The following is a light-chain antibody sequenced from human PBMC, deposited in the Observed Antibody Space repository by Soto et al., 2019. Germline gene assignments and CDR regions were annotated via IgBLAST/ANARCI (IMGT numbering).Light chain of an antibody. V-gene: IGKV3-11*01. CDR1: QRVRSY. Sequence: EIVLTQSPATLSLSPGDTATLSCRASQRVRSYVSWYQQKPGQAPRLLIYDASNRATGIPARFSGSGSGTDFTLTISRLEPEDFAMYYCQVYNSSPWTFGQGTKV. CDR2: DAS. J-gene: IGKJ1*01. CDR3: QVYNSSPWT.